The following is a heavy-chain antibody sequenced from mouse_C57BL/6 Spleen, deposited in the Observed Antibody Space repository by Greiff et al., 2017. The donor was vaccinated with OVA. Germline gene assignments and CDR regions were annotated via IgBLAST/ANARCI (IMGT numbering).Heavy chain of an antibody. D-gene: IGHD1-1*01. CDR3: ARTPDYYGSIYFDY. CDR2: IDPSDSYT. Sequence: QVQLKQPGAELVMPGASVKLSCKASGYTFTSYWMHWVKQRPGQGLEWIGEIDPSDSYTNYNQKFKGKSTLTVDKSSSTAYMQLSSLTSEDSAVYYCARTPDYYGSIYFDYWGQGTTLTVSS. CDR1: GYTFTSYW. J-gene: IGHJ2*01. V-gene: IGHV1-69*01.